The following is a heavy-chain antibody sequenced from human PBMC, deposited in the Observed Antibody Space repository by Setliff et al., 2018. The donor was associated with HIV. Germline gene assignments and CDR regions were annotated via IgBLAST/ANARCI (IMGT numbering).Heavy chain of an antibody. CDR1: GGSISSHY. Sequence: TSETLSLTCTVSGGSISSHYWSWIRQPPGKGLEWIGYIYYGGSTNYNPSLKSRVTISVDTTTNQVSLQVNSVTAVDTAVYYCARVPHRVVGTTTLLYHFDYWGLGTLVTVSS. CDR3: ARVPHRVVGTTTLLYHFDY. J-gene: IGHJ4*02. CDR2: IYYGGST. V-gene: IGHV4-59*08. D-gene: IGHD1-26*01.